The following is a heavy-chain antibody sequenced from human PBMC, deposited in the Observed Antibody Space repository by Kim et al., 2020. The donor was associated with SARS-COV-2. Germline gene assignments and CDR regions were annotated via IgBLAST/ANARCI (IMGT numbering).Heavy chain of an antibody. CDR3: ARAGETWYYYDSSGYSYYYFDY. CDR1: GGTFSSYA. Sequence: SVKVSCKASGGTFSSYAISWVRQAPGQGLEWMGGIIPIFGTANYAQKFQGRVTITADESTSTAYMELSSLRSEDTAVYYCARAGETWYYYDSSGYSYYYFDYWGQGTLVTVSS. V-gene: IGHV1-69*13. J-gene: IGHJ4*02. D-gene: IGHD3-22*01. CDR2: IIPIFGTA.